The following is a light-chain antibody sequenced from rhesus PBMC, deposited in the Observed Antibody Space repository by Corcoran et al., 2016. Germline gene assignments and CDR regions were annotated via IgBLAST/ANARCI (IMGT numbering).Light chain of an antibody. CDR1: QGFTNW. CDR3: PQQNIYPWP. V-gene: IGKV1S6*01. Sequence: DIQMTQSPSSLSASVGDKVTISCQASQGFTNWLAWYQQKPGKPPKLLIYEASTLQSGVPSRFSGSGSGTGFTLTISRLHPEDFATYYCPQQNIYPWPFGQWTKVGIK. J-gene: IGKJ1*01. CDR2: EAS.